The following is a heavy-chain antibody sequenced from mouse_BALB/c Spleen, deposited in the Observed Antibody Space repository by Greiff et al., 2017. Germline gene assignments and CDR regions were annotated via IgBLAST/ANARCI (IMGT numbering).Heavy chain of an antibody. Sequence: EVQGVESGGGLVKPGGSLKLSCAASGFTFSDYYMYWVRQTPEKRLEWVATISDGGSYTYYPDSVKGRFTISRDNAKNNLYLQMSSLKSEDTAMYYCARVGSFYAMDYWGQGTSVTVSS. CDR2: ISDGGSYT. V-gene: IGHV5-4*02. CDR1: GFTFSDYY. J-gene: IGHJ4*01. D-gene: IGHD1-1*01. CDR3: ARVGSFYAMDY.